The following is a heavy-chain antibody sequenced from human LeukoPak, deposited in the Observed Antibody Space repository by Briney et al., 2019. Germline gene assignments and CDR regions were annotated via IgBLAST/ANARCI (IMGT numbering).Heavy chain of an antibody. V-gene: IGHV4-4*02. CDR2: IYHSGST. CDR1: GGSISSSNW. D-gene: IGHD5-12*01. J-gene: IGHJ4*02. Sequence: PSETLSLTCAVSGGSISSSNWWSWVRQPPGKGLEWIGEIYHSGSTNYNPSLKSRVTISVDKSKNQFSLKLSSVTAADTAVYYCARDEATISRGVGYFDYWGQGTLVTVSS. CDR3: ARDEATISRGVGYFDY.